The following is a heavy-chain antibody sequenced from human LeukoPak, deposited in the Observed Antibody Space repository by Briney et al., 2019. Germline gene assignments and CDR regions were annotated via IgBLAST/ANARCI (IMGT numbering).Heavy chain of an antibody. CDR2: IYYSGST. J-gene: IGHJ5*02. Sequence: SETLSLTCTVSGGSISSYYWSWIRQPPGKGLEWIGYIYYSGSTNYNPSLKSRVTMSVDTSKNQFSLKLSSVTAADTAVYYCARGGSRTALDPWGQGTLVTVSS. D-gene: IGHD1-1*01. CDR1: GGSISSYY. V-gene: IGHV4-59*12. CDR3: ARGGSRTALDP.